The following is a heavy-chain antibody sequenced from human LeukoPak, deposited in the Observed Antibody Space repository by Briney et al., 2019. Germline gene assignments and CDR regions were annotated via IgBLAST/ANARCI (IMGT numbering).Heavy chain of an antibody. CDR1: GFTFSTYV. Sequence: GRSLRLSCAASGFTFSTYVMHWVRQAPGKGLEGLALISYDKGNKYYADSVKGRFTISRDNSKNTLYLQMNSLRAEDTAVYYCAKRSSQYFDYWGQGTLVTVSS. CDR2: ISYDKGNK. CDR3: AKRSSQYFDY. V-gene: IGHV3-30*18. J-gene: IGHJ4*02.